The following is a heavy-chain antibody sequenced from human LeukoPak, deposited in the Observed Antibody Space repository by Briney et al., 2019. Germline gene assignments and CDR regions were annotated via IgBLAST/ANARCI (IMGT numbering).Heavy chain of an antibody. CDR2: ISDDGSSA. CDR3: VSGYCSSTTCYRGAY. CDR1: GFTFGNYW. J-gene: IGHJ4*02. D-gene: IGHD2-2*03. Sequence: GGPLRLSCAASGFTFGNYWMHWVRQAPGKGLLWVSRISDDGSSANYADSVQGRFTISRDNAKNTVYLQMHSLRAEDTAVYYCVSGYCSSTTCYRGAYWGQGTLVTVSS. V-gene: IGHV3-74*01.